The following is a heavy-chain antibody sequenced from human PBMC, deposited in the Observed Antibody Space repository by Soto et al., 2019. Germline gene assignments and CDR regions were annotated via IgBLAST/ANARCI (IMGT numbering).Heavy chain of an antibody. J-gene: IGHJ3*01. CDR1: GLTVSGKKY. CDR3: ATWHEREHAYDV. CDR2: LYDVDGS. V-gene: IGHV3-53*01. D-gene: IGHD1-26*01. Sequence: SGGSLRLSCAASGLTVSGKKYAAWIRQAPGKGLEWVSALYDVDGSFYSDSVKGRFTTSSDSSKTTVYLQMNDLRPADTAVYYCATWHEREHAYDVWGQGTTVTV.